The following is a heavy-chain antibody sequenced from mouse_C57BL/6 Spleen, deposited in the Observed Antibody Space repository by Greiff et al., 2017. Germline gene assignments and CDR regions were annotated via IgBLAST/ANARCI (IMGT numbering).Heavy chain of an antibody. CDR1: GFSFNTYA. CDR3: VRQYGSRGYFDV. Sequence: EVQRVESGGGLVQPKGSLKLSCAASGFSFNTYAMNWVRQAPGKGLEWVARIRSKSNNYATYYADSVKDRFTISRDDSESMLYLQMNNLKTEDTAMYYCVRQYGSRGYFDVWGTGTTGTVFS. CDR2: IRSKSNNYAT. D-gene: IGHD1-1*01. V-gene: IGHV10-1*01. J-gene: IGHJ1*03.